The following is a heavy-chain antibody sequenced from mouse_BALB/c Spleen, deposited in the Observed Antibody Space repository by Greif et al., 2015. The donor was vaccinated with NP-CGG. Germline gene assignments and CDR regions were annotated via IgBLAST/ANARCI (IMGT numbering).Heavy chain of an antibody. CDR2: IYPSDSYT. CDR1: GYTFTSYW. V-gene: IGHV1-69*02. Sequence: VQLQQSGAELVRPGASVKLSCKASGYTFTSYWINWVKQRPGQGLEWIGNIYPSDSYTNYNQKFKDKATLTVDKSSSTAYMQLSSPTSEDSAVYYCTRSGGNFGDFDYWGQGTTLTVSS. D-gene: IGHD2-1*01. J-gene: IGHJ2*01. CDR3: TRSGGNFGDFDY.